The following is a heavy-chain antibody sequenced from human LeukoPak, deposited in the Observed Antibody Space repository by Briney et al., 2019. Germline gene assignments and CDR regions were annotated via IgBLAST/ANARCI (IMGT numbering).Heavy chain of an antibody. CDR1: GGSFSGYY. Sequence: SSETLSLTCAVYGGSFSGYYWSWIRQSPGKGLXXXGEFNHGGSTKFNPSLESRVTISVDTSKNQFSLKVNSVIAADTAVYYCARGPPSRGYSYGPARDGMDVWGKGTTVTVSS. CDR2: FNHGGST. J-gene: IGHJ6*04. V-gene: IGHV4-34*01. D-gene: IGHD5-18*01. CDR3: ARGPPSRGYSYGPARDGMDV.